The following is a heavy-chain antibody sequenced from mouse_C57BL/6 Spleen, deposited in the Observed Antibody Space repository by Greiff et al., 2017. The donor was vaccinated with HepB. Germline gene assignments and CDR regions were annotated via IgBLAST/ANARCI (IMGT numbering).Heavy chain of an antibody. V-gene: IGHV1-39*01. CDR1: GYSFTDYN. Sequence: LVESGPELVKPGASVKISCKASGYSFTDYNMNWVKQSNGKSLEWIGVINPNYGTTSYNQKFKGKATLTVDQSSSTAYMQLNSLTSEDSAVYYCARSFITTVVAYYFDYWGQGTTLTVSS. D-gene: IGHD1-1*01. J-gene: IGHJ2*01. CDR2: INPNYGTT. CDR3: ARSFITTVVAYYFDY.